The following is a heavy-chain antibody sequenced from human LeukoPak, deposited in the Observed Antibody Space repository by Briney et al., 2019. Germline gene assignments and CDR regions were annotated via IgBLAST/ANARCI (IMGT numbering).Heavy chain of an antibody. V-gene: IGHV4-39*01. CDR2: IHYSGTT. CDR1: GGSISNSDYY. J-gene: IGHJ3*02. CDR3: ARHRGGHDAFDI. D-gene: IGHD4-23*01. Sequence: SETLSLTCTVTGGSISNSDYYWDWIRQPPGTGLECIGNIHYSGTTNYNPSLKSRVTISVDTSKNQFSLRLTSVAAADTAVYYCARHRGGHDAFDIWGQGTMVTVPS.